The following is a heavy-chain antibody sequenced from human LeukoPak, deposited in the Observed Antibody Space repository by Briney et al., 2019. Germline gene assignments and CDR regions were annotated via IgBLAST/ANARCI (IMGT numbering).Heavy chain of an antibody. D-gene: IGHD3-22*01. CDR1: GFTFSDYY. V-gene: IGHV3-23*01. Sequence: GGSLRLSCAASGFTFSDYYMSWVRQAPGKGLEWVSAISGSGGSTYYADSVKGRFTISRDNSKNTLYLQMNSLRAEDTAVYYCAKAHDSSGYRSIDYWGQGTLVTVSS. CDR2: ISGSGGST. J-gene: IGHJ4*02. CDR3: AKAHDSSGYRSIDY.